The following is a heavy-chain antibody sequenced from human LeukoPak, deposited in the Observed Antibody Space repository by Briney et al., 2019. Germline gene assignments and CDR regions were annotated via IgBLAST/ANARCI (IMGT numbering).Heavy chain of an antibody. CDR1: GFSLRTRGVG. CDR2: IYWDDVK. Sequence: SGPTLVNPTETLTLTCTFSGFSLRTRGVGVGWIRQPPGKALEWLAPIYWDDVKRYSPSLKSRLTITKDTSKNQVVLTMTNMDPVDTATYYCAHRDLYCSSASCYSADAFDLWGQGTMVTVSS. J-gene: IGHJ3*01. CDR3: AHRDLYCSSASCYSADAFDL. D-gene: IGHD2-2*02. V-gene: IGHV2-5*02.